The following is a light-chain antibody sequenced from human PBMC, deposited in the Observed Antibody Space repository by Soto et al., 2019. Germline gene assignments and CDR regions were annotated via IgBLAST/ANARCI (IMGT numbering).Light chain of an antibody. J-gene: IGKJ3*01. Sequence: EIVMTQSPATLSVSPGERATLSCRASQSVSGNLAWYQQKPGQAPRLLIYGASTRATGLPARFSGSGSGTELTHTLSRLQSEDCARYCCQQYDHWPFTFGPGTKVDIK. CDR2: GAS. V-gene: IGKV3-15*01. CDR3: QQYDHWPFT. CDR1: QSVSGN.